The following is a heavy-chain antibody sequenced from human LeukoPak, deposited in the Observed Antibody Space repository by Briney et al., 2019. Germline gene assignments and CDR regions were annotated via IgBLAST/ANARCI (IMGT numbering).Heavy chain of an antibody. CDR3: ARDKSVSDWYFDL. V-gene: IGHV3-66*01. CDR2: IYSGGST. CDR1: GFTVNSNY. J-gene: IGHJ2*01. Sequence: SGGSLRLSCAASGFTVNSNYMSWVRQAPGKGLEWVSVIYSGGSTYYGDSVKGRFTISRDKSKNTLYLQMNSLRAEDTAVYYCARDKSVSDWYFDLWGRGTLVTVSS. D-gene: IGHD5/OR15-5a*01.